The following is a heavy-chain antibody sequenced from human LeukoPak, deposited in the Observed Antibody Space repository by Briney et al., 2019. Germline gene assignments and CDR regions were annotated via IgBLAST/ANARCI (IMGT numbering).Heavy chain of an antibody. V-gene: IGHV1-2*02. D-gene: IGHD3-22*01. CDR3: ARDLGVYDSSGYYPDY. CDR1: GYTFTGYY. Sequence: ASVKVSCKASGYTFTGYYMHWVRQAPGQGLEWMGWINPNSGGTNYAQKFQGRVTMTRDTSISTAYMELSRLRSDDTAVYYCARDLGVYDSSGYYPDYWGQGTLFTVSS. J-gene: IGHJ4*02. CDR2: INPNSGGT.